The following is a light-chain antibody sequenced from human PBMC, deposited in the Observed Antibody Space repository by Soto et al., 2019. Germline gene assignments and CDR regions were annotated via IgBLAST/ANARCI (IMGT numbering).Light chain of an antibody. CDR2: GAS. J-gene: IGKJ3*01. CDR1: QSVSSN. V-gene: IGKV3-15*01. Sequence: EIVMTQSPATLSVSPGERATLSCRASQSVSSNLAWYQQKPGQAPRLLIYGASTRATGIPARFSGSGSGTEFPLTISSLQSADFAVYYCQQYNNWPTFGHGTKVDIK. CDR3: QQYNNWPT.